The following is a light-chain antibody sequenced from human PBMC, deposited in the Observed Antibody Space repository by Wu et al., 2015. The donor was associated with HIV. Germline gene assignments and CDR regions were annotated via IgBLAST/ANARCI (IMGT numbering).Light chain of an antibody. V-gene: IGKV3-15*01. CDR1: QNINNK. CDR2: GAS. CDR3: QQYKSNSRT. Sequence: EIEMTQSPATLSVSPGARATLSCRASQNINNKLAWYQQKFGQAPRLLIHGASTRATGVAARFSGGGSGTEFTLTISSLQPDDFASYYCQQYKSNSRTFGQGTKVEIK. J-gene: IGKJ1*01.